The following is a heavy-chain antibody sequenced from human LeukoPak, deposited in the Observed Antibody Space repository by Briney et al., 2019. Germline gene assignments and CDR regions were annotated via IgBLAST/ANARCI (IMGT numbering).Heavy chain of an antibody. CDR1: GGFISNYY. J-gene: IGHJ4*02. V-gene: IGHV4-59*05. CDR2: IYYSGST. CDR3: ARPFFGYFDY. D-gene: IGHD3-3*01. Sequence: PSGTLSLTCTVSGGFISNYYWSWVRQPPGKGLEWIGSIYYSGSTYYNPSLKSRVTISVDTSKNQFSLKLSSVTAADTAVYYCARPFFGYFDYWGQGTLVTVSS.